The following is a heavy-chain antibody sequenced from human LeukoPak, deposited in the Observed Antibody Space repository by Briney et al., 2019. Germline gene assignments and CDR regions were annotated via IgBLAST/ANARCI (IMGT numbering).Heavy chain of an antibody. V-gene: IGHV4-59*01. Sequence: PSETLSLTCTVSGGSISSYYWSWIRQPPGKGLEWIGYIYYSGSTNYNPSLKSRVTISVDTSKNQFSLKLSSVTAADTAVYYCARDQGVGGYYFDYWGQGTLVTVSS. J-gene: IGHJ4*02. D-gene: IGHD2-15*01. CDR1: GGSISSYY. CDR2: IYYSGST. CDR3: ARDQGVGGYYFDY.